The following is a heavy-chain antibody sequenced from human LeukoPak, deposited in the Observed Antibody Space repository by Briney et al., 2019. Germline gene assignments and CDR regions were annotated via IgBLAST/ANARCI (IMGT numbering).Heavy chain of an antibody. CDR3: AADFDY. J-gene: IGHJ4*02. CDR1: GGSISSYY. V-gene: IGHV4-59*01. CDR2: IYYSGST. Sequence: KPSETLSLTCTVSGGSISSYYWSWIRQPPGKGLEWIGYIYYSGSTNYNPSLKSRVTISVDTSKNQFSLKLSSVTAADTAVYYCAADFDYWGQGTLVTVSS.